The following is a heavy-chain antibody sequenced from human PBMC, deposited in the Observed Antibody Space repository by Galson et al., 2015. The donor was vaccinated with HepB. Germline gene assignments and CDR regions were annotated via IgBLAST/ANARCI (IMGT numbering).Heavy chain of an antibody. Sequence: SLRLSCAASAFTFSDRYMDWVRQAPGKGLEWVGRTRNKANNYTTEYAASVKGRFTISRDDSKNSLYLQMNSLKTEDTAVYYCATFRYCSRTDCSDYWGQGTLVTASS. CDR3: ATFRYCSRTDCSDY. J-gene: IGHJ4*02. CDR2: TRNKANNYTT. D-gene: IGHD2-2*01. CDR1: AFTFSDRY. V-gene: IGHV3-72*01.